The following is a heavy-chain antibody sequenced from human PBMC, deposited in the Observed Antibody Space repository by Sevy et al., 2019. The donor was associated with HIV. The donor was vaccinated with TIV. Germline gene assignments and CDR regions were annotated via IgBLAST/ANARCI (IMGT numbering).Heavy chain of an antibody. Sequence: GGSLRLSCAASGFTFSSYGMHWVRQAPGKGLEWVAFIRNDGSNKYYGDSVKGRFTISRDNSKNTLYLQMNSLRAEDTAVYYSAKDNENYHGSWGPPAFDPWGQGTLVTVSS. CDR3: AKDNENYHGSWGPPAFDP. J-gene: IGHJ5*02. CDR1: GFTFSSYG. CDR2: IRNDGSNK. V-gene: IGHV3-30*02. D-gene: IGHD3-10*01.